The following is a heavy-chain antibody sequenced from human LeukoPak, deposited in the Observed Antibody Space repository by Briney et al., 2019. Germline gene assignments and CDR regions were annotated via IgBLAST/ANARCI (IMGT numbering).Heavy chain of an antibody. CDR1: EFTFSTYW. J-gene: IGHJ3*02. D-gene: IGHD2-15*01. Sequence: PGGSLRLSCAASEFTFSTYWMTWVRQAPGKGLEWEADIKQDGSEKYYVDSVKGRFTISRQNAKKSLFLQMNSLRAEDTAVYYCARHRSGGSQDDAFDIWGQGTLVTVSS. CDR3: ARHRSGGSQDDAFDI. V-gene: IGHV3-7*01. CDR2: IKQDGSEK.